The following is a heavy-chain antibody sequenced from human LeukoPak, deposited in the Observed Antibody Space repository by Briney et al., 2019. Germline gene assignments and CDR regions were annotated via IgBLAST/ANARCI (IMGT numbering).Heavy chain of an antibody. D-gene: IGHD3-10*01. Sequence: GGSLRLSCAASGFSFSSYEMNWVRQAPGKGLEWISYINSNGRNIDYADSVRGRFTISRDNAKNSLFLQMNSLRAEDTAVYYCLCLWFAKGVYWGRGTLVTVSS. J-gene: IGHJ4*02. V-gene: IGHV3-48*03. CDR1: GFSFSSYE. CDR2: INSNGRNI. CDR3: LCLWFAKGVY.